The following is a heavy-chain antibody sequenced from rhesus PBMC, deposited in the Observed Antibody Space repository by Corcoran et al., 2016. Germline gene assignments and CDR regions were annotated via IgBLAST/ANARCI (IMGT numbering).Heavy chain of an antibody. Sequence: QLQLQESGPGLVKPSETLSLTCAVSGGSISSSYWSWIRQAPGKGLEWMGYIDGSGSRTNYNPSLKGRVTLSVDTSKDQLSLKLGSVTAADTAVYYCARVGVYSGSWTHFDYWGQGVLVTVSS. J-gene: IGHJ4*01. V-gene: IGHV4-169*01. CDR2: IDGSGSRT. D-gene: IGHD6-25*01. CDR1: GGSISSSY. CDR3: ARVGVYSGSWTHFDY.